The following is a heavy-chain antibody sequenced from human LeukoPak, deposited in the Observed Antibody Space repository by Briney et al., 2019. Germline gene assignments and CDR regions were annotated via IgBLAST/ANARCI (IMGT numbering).Heavy chain of an antibody. Sequence: SKTLSLTCDVNDGSFSGYSWSWIRQPPGKGLEWIGEIYYSGSTNYNPSLKSRVTVSVDTSKNQLSLKLSSVTAADTAVYYCAGGHTYGRQYYYHYYMDVWGKGTTVTVSS. CDR1: DGSFSGYS. V-gene: IGHV4-34*01. CDR2: IYYSGST. J-gene: IGHJ6*03. D-gene: IGHD5-18*01. CDR3: AGGHTYGRQYYYHYYMDV.